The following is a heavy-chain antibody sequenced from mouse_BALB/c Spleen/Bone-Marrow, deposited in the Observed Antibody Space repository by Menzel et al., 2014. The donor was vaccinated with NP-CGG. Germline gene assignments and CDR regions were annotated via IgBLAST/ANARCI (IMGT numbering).Heavy chain of an antibody. D-gene: IGHD2-10*02. CDR1: GYTFTDYW. CDR2: INPSTGYP. V-gene: IGHV1-7*01. CDR3: ARTKYGQTGENY. J-gene: IGHJ2*01. Sequence: QVQLQQSGAELAKPGASVKMSCKASGYTFTDYWMHWVKQRPGQGLEWIGYINPSTGYPEYNQKFKDKATLTADKSSSTAYMQLSGLTSEDSAVYYSARTKYGQTGENYWGQGTPLTVSS.